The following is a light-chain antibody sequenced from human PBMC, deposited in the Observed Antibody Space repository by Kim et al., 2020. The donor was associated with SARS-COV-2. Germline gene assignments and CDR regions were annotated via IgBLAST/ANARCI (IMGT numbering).Light chain of an antibody. J-gene: IGKJ1*01. V-gene: IGKV1-5*03. Sequence: DIQMTQSPSTLSAFVGDRVTITCRASQSIDGWLAWYQQQPGKAPRLLIYQASKLASGVPSRFSGSGSGTDFSLTVSNLQPDDSAIYYCKQYETYWTFGPGDQGGYQT. CDR1: QSIDGW. CDR2: QAS. CDR3: KQYETYWT.